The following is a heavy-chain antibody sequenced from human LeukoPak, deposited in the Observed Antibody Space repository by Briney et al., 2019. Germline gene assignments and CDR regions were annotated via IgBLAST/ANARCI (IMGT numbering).Heavy chain of an antibody. J-gene: IGHJ6*02. CDR2: IWYDGSNK. CDR3: ASSYGPTRDALYGMDV. V-gene: IGHV3-33*01. CDR1: GFTFSTYG. D-gene: IGHD5-18*01. Sequence: GGSLRLSCAASGFTFSTYGMHWVRQAPGKELEWVAVIWYDGSNKYYADSVKGRFAISRDDSKNTLYLQMNSLRAEDTAVYYCASSYGPTRDALYGMDVWGQGTTVTVSS.